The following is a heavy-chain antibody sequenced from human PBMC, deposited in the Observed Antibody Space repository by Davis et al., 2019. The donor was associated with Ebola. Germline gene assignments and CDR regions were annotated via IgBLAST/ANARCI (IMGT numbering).Heavy chain of an antibody. V-gene: IGHV3-23*01. CDR1: GFTFSSYA. Sequence: GESLKISCAASGFTFSSYAMSWVRQAPGKGLEWVSAIRGSGGSTYYADSVKGRFTISRDNSKNTLYLQMNSLRAEDTAVYYCAKTGGDYDFWSGYHYYFDYWGQGTLVTVSS. D-gene: IGHD3-3*01. J-gene: IGHJ4*02. CDR2: IRGSGGST. CDR3: AKTGGDYDFWSGYHYYFDY.